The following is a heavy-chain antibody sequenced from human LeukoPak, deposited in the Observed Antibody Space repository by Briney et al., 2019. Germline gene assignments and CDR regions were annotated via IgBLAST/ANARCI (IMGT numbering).Heavy chain of an antibody. CDR2: ISAYNSNT. J-gene: IGHJ4*02. Sequence: GSVKVSCKASASTFTSYGIGWVRQAPGQGLEWMGWISAYNSNTNYAQKLHGRVTMATDTSTSTAYMELRSLRSDDKAVDYCAREGSETTVTTSHFVYDYWGQGTLVTVSS. CDR1: ASTFTSYG. CDR3: AREGSETTVTTSHFVYDY. D-gene: IGHD4-17*01. V-gene: IGHV1-18*01.